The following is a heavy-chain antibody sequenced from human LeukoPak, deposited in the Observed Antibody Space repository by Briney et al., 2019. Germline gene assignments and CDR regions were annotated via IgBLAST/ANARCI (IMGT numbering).Heavy chain of an antibody. Sequence: PGRSLRLSCAASGFTFSSYAMHWVRQAPGKGLEWVAVISYDGSNKYYADSVKGRFTISRDNSKNTLYLQMNSLRAEDTAVYYCARGERFLEWLLFGYWGQGTLVTVSS. D-gene: IGHD3-3*01. CDR1: GFTFSSYA. J-gene: IGHJ4*02. V-gene: IGHV3-30-3*01. CDR3: ARGERFLEWLLFGY. CDR2: ISYDGSNK.